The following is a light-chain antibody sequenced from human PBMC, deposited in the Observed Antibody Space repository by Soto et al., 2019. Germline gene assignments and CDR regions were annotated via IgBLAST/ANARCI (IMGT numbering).Light chain of an antibody. CDR2: DAS. CDR3: QQYENLPT. V-gene: IGKV1-33*01. CDR1: QDINNY. J-gene: IGKJ5*01. Sequence: DLQMTQTPSSLSASVGDRVTITCQASQDINNYLNWYQQKPGRAPKLLIYDASNLEAGVPSRFRGSGSGTDFTFTISRLQPEDIATYYCQQYENLPTSGQGTRLEIK.